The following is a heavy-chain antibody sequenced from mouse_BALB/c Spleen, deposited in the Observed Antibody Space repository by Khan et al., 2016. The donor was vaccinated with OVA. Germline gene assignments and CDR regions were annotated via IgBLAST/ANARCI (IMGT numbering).Heavy chain of an antibody. V-gene: IGHV5-6*01. CDR2: INTGGASP. CDR3: ARLAYYYNSEGFAY. Sequence: EVELVESGGDFVRPGGSLKLSCAASGFTFSTYGMSWVRQTPDKRLEWVATINTGGASPSFPDTLKGRFTISRDIAKKTLYLQLSSLKSEDTAIYYCARLAYYYNSEGFAYWGRGTLVTVSA. D-gene: IGHD1-1*01. J-gene: IGHJ3*01. CDR1: GFTFSTYG.